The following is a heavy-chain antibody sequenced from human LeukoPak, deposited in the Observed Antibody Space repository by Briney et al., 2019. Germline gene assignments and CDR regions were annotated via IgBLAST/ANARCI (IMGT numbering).Heavy chain of an antibody. J-gene: IGHJ3*02. CDR3: ARQHDSSGYLDAFDI. V-gene: IGHV4-59*08. D-gene: IGHD3-22*01. CDR1: GGSISSYY. CDR2: IYYSGSA. Sequence: SETLSLTCTVSGGSISSYYWSWIRQPPGKGLEWIGYIYYSGSANYNPSLKSRVTISVDTSKNQFSLKLSFVTAADTAVYYCARQHDSSGYLDAFDIWGQGTMVTVSS.